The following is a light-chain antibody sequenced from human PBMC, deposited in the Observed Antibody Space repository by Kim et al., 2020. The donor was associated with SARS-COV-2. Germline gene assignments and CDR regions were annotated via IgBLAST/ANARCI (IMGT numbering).Light chain of an antibody. V-gene: IGKV1-39*01. CDR2: AAS. J-gene: IGKJ5*01. CDR1: QSISSY. CDR3: QQSYSTPIT. Sequence: ASGGKRVTNTCRARQSISSYLNWYQQKPGKAPKLRIYAASSLQSGVPSRFSGSGSGTDFTLTISSLQPEDFATYYCQQSYSTPITFGQGTRLEIK.